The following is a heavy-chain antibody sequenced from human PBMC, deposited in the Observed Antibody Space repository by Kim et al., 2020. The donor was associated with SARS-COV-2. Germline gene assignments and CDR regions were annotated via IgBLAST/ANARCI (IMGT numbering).Heavy chain of an antibody. D-gene: IGHD3-22*01. J-gene: IGHJ3*02. Sequence: KGRFTISRDDSKNTLYLQMNSLKTEDTAVYYCTTVKYYYDSSGYSNDAFDIWGQGTMVTVSS. V-gene: IGHV3-15*01. CDR3: TTVKYYYDSSGYSNDAFDI.